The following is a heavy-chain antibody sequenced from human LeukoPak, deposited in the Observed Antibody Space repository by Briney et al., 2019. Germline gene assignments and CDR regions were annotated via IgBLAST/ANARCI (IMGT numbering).Heavy chain of an antibody. CDR1: GYTFTGYY. J-gene: IGHJ4*02. CDR3: AINFDWLLSLPDY. D-gene: IGHD3-9*01. CDR2: INPNSGGT. Sequence: ASVKVSCKGSGYTFTGYYMHWVRQAPGQGIEWMGWINPNSGGTNYAQKFQGRVTMTRDTSISTAYMELRSLRSDDTAVYYCAINFDWLLSLPDYWGQGTLVTVSS. V-gene: IGHV1-2*02.